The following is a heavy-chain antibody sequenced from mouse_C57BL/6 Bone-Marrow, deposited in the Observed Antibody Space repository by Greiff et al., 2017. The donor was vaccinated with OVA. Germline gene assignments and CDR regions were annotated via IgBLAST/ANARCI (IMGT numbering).Heavy chain of an antibody. CDR1: GYTFTSYG. D-gene: IGHD2-1*01. Sequence: QVQLQQSGAELARPGASVKLSCKASGYTFTSYGISWVKQRTGQGLEWIGEIYPRSGNTYYNEKFKGKATLTADKSSSTAYMELRSLTSEDSAVYFCARNYGNYEGWFAYWGQGTLVTVSA. V-gene: IGHV1-81*01. CDR2: IYPRSGNT. CDR3: ARNYGNYEGWFAY. J-gene: IGHJ3*01.